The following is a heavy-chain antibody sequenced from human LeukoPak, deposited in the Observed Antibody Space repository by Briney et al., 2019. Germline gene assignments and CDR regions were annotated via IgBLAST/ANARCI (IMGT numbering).Heavy chain of an antibody. D-gene: IGHD3-3*01. J-gene: IGHJ4*02. V-gene: IGHV1-24*01. Sequence: GASVNFSCKVSVYTLTELSMQWVRHAPGKGLEWMGGFYPEDGETIYAQKFQGRVTMTEDTSTDTAYMELSSLRSEDTAVYYCATRIVLRFLEWIAFDYGGQGTLVPVSS. CDR2: FYPEDGET. CDR1: VYTLTELS. CDR3: ATRIVLRFLEWIAFDY.